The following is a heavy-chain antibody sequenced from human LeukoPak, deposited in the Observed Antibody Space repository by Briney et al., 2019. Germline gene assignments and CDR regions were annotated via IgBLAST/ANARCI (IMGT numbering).Heavy chain of an antibody. CDR3: ARVYYDFWSGYYTVSDY. V-gene: IGHV3-20*01. CDR1: GFTFDDYG. D-gene: IGHD3-3*01. Sequence: PGGSLRLSCAASGFTFDDYGMSWVRQAPGKGLEWVSGINWNGGSTGYADSVKGRFTISRDNAKNSLYLQMNSLRAEDTASYHCARVYYDFWSGYYTVSDYWGQGTLVTVSS. J-gene: IGHJ4*02. CDR2: INWNGGST.